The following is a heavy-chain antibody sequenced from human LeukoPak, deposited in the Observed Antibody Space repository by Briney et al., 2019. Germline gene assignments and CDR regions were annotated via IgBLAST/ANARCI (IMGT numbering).Heavy chain of an antibody. D-gene: IGHD3-16*02. Sequence: ASVKVSCKASGYTFTSYGISWVRQAPGQGLEWMGWISAYNGNTNYAQKLQGRVTMTTDTSTSTAYLELRSLRSDDTAVYYCARGWRSRPIITFGGVIVNRWFDPWGQGTLVTVSS. CDR1: GYTFTSYG. CDR2: ISAYNGNT. V-gene: IGHV1-18*01. CDR3: ARGWRSRPIITFGGVIVNRWFDP. J-gene: IGHJ5*02.